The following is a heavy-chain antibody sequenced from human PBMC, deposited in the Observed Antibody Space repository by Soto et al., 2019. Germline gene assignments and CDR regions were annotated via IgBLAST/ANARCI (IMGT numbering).Heavy chain of an antibody. CDR1: GGTFSSYA. CDR3: ASLKHGGYDPLYYFDY. CDR2: IIPIFGTA. J-gene: IGHJ4*02. V-gene: IGHV1-69*13. D-gene: IGHD5-12*01. Sequence: SVKVSCKASGGTFSSYAISWVRQAPGPWLEWMGGIIPIFGTANYAQKFQGRVTITADESPSTAYMELISLRSEDTAVYSCASLKHGGYDPLYYFDYWGQGTLVTVSS.